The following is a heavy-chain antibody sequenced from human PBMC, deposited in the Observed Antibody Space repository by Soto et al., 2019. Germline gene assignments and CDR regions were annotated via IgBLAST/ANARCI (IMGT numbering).Heavy chain of an antibody. V-gene: IGHV4-34*01. CDR1: GGSFSGYY. CDR2: INHSGST. D-gene: IGHD3-22*01. Sequence: SETLSLTCAVYGGSFSGYYWNWIRQPPGKGLEWIGEINHSGSTNYNPSLKSRVTISLDTSRNQFSLNLSSVTAADTAVYYCARLGDYYQAFDYWGQGTLVTVSS. J-gene: IGHJ4*02. CDR3: ARLGDYYQAFDY.